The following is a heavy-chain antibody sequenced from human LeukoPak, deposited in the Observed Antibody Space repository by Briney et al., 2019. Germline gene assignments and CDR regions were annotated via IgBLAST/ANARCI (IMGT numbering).Heavy chain of an antibody. CDR2: IYPSESP. J-gene: IGHJ4*02. CDR1: DVSINDYY. D-gene: IGHD6-19*01. CDR3: ARRASSTGWSFDS. Sequence: SETLSLTCSVSDVSINDYYWTWIRQPAGKGLEWIGQIYPSESPKYNPSLESRVTMSVDTSKKQFSVQLTSVTVADTGVYYCARRASSTGWSFDSWGQGTQVTVSS. V-gene: IGHV4-4*07.